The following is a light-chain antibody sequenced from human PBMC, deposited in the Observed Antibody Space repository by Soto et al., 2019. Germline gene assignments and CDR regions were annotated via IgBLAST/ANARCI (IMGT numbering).Light chain of an antibody. CDR2: GAS. V-gene: IGKV3-20*01. Sequence: EIVLTQSPGTLSLSPGERASLSCRASQSVRSSSLAWYQQKPGQPPRLLIYGASSRATGIPNRFSDSGSGTDFTLTISRLEPEDFAVYFCQQYGDSPDTDRWTFGPGTKVEIK. J-gene: IGKJ1*01. CDR1: QSVRSSS. CDR3: QQYGDSPDTDRWT.